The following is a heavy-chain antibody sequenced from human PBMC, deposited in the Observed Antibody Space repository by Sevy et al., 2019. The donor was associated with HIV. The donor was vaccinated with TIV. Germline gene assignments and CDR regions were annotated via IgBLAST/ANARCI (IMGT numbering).Heavy chain of an antibody. Sequence: GSLRLSCVASGFTLRNYGMHWVRQAPGKGLEWVATIWNDMTNKYYADSAKGRFTISRDNSKNTLYLRMNSLRAEDTALYYCASLPNNYYDRGGYSGDDAFDIWGQGTMVTVSS. CDR3: ASLPNNYYDRGGYSGDDAFDI. D-gene: IGHD3-22*01. J-gene: IGHJ3*02. CDR1: GFTLRNYG. CDR2: IWNDMTNK. V-gene: IGHV3-33*01.